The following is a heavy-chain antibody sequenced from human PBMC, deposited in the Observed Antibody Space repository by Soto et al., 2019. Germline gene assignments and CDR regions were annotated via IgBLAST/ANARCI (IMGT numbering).Heavy chain of an antibody. Sequence: DVQLVESGGGLAQPGRSLRLSCTASGFTFSNYCMHWVRQVPGKGPVWVARICCDGNTTTYADSVKGRFTISRDNTNNILNLESMTFRAEDTVAYHCTPGPWVDSAGTGAHWGQGTLVSVSS. J-gene: IGHJ4*02. CDR2: ICCDGNTT. V-gene: IGHV3-74*03. D-gene: IGHD6-13*01. CDR1: GFTFSNYC. CDR3: TPGPWVDSAGTGAH.